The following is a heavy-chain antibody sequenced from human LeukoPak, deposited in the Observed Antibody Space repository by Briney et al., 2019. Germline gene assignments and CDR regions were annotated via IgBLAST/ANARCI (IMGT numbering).Heavy chain of an antibody. CDR2: IKQDGSEK. V-gene: IGHV3-7*03. CDR1: RFTFSNYW. Sequence: PGGSLRLSCAASRFTFSNYWMSWVRQAPGKGLEWVANIKQDGSEKYYVDSVKGRFTISRDNAKNSLYLQMDSLRAEDTAVYYCARKEYGSGSFDYWGQGTLVTVSS. D-gene: IGHD3-10*01. CDR3: ARKEYGSGSFDY. J-gene: IGHJ4*02.